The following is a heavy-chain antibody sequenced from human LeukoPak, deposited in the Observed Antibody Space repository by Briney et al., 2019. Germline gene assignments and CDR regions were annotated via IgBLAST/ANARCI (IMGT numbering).Heavy chain of an antibody. CDR1: GYTFTSYG. V-gene: IGHV1-18*01. J-gene: IGHJ4*02. CDR3: ARHRDGYNLNSYDY. Sequence: ASVKVSCKASGYTFTSYGISWVRQAPGQGLEWMGWISAYNGNTNYAQKLQGRVTMTTDTSTSTAYMELRSLRSDDTAVYYCARHRDGYNLNSYDYWGQGTLVTVSS. CDR2: ISAYNGNT. D-gene: IGHD5-24*01.